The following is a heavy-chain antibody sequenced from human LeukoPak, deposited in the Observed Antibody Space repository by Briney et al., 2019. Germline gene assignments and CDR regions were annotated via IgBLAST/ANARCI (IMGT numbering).Heavy chain of an antibody. Sequence: GGSLRLSCAASGFTFDDYTMNWVRQAPGKGLEWVSLLTWDGGRTYYVGSVKGRFTISRDNSKNTLYLQMNSLRTEDTALYYCARTPHKYCGSTSCFNWFDSWGQGTLVTVSS. CDR2: LTWDGGRT. CDR3: ARTPHKYCGSTSCFNWFDS. CDR1: GFTFDDYT. V-gene: IGHV3-43*01. D-gene: IGHD2-2*01. J-gene: IGHJ5*01.